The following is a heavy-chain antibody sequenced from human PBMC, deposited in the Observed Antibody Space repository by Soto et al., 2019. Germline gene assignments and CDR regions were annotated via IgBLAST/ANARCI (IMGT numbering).Heavy chain of an antibody. D-gene: IGHD3-10*01. CDR3: ARRSESHYGSGKYYRLDV. V-gene: IGHV5-51*01. CDR2: IYPGDSDT. CDR1: GYTFTNNW. Sequence: GESLKISCEGSGYTFTNNWVGWVRQMPGKGLEWMGIIYPGDSDTRYSPSFQGQVTISVDKSIATAYLQWSSLKASDTAMYYCARRSESHYGSGKYYRLDVWGQGTTVTVYS. J-gene: IGHJ6*02.